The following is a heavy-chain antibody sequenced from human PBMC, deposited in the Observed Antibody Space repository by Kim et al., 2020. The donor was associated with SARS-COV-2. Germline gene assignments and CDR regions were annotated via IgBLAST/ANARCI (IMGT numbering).Heavy chain of an antibody. D-gene: IGHD1-26*01. CDR2: INHSGST. Sequence: SETLSLTCAVYGGSFSGYYWSWIRQPPGKGLEWIGEINHSGSTNYNPSLKSRVTISVDTSKNQFSLKLSSVTAADTAVYYCARGALSGSYSNWFDPWGQGTLVTVSS. CDR3: ARGALSGSYSNWFDP. V-gene: IGHV4-34*01. J-gene: IGHJ5*02. CDR1: GGSFSGYY.